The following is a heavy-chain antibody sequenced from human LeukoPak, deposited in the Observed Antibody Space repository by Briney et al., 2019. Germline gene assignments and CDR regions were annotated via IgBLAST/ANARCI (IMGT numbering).Heavy chain of an antibody. V-gene: IGHV1-46*01. J-gene: IGHJ6*03. CDR3: ARANIVVVTAIQGGYYYYMDV. D-gene: IGHD2-21*02. CDR2: ISPSGGST. CDR1: GYTFTSNY. Sequence: ASVKVSCKAFGYTFTSNYMHWVRQAPGQGPEWMGVISPSGGSTTYAQKFQDRLTLTRDMSTSTDYLELSSLRSEDTAVYYCARANIVVVTAIQGGYYYYMDVWGKGTTVTVSS.